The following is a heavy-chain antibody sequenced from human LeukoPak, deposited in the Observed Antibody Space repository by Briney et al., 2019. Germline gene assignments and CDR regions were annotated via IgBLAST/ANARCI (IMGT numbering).Heavy chain of an antibody. CDR2: INERGTDS. V-gene: IGHV3-74*03. J-gene: IGHJ4*01. D-gene: IGHD1-26*01. Sequence: GGSLRLSCTASGFTFSGHWIHWVRQAPGMGLVWVSRINERGTDSMYAESVKGRFTISRDNSKNTLYLQMNSERSEDTALYYCAKPSGSGVDYWGQGTRVTVSS. CDR3: AKPSGSGVDY. CDR1: GFTFSGHW.